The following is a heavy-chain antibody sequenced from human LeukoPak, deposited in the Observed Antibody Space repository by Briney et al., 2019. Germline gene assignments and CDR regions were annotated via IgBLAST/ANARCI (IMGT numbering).Heavy chain of an antibody. J-gene: IGHJ4*02. CDR2: INHSGST. Sequence: SETLSHTCTVSGGSISSYYWSWIRQPPGKGLEWIGEINHSGSTNYNPSLKSRVTISVDTSKNQFSLKLSSVTAADTAVYYCARGIRYSDRPPGYWGQGTLVTVSS. D-gene: IGHD3-9*01. CDR3: ARGIRYSDRPPGY. V-gene: IGHV4-34*01. CDR1: GGSISSYY.